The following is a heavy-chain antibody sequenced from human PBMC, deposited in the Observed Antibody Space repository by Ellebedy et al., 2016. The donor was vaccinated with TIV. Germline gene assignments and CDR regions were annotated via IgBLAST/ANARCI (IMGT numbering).Heavy chain of an antibody. CDR3: ARGPRGTAAAGNWGYYYGMDV. V-gene: IGHV3-33*08. CDR2: IWYDGSNK. J-gene: IGHJ6*02. CDR1: GFTFSSYG. Sequence: GESLKISCAASGFTFSSYGMHWVRQAPGKGLEWVAVIWYDGSNKYYADSVKGRFTISRDNSKNTLYLQMNSLRAEDTAVYYCARGPRGTAAAGNWGYYYGMDVWGQGTTVTVSS. D-gene: IGHD6-13*01.